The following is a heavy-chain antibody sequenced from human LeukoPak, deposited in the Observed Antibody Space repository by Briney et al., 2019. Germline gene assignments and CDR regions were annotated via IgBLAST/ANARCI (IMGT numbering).Heavy chain of an antibody. Sequence: GGSLRLSCAASGFTFSSSAMSWVRQAPGKGLEWVSGISDSGGSTYYADSVKGRFTISRDNSKNTLYLQMNSLRAEDTAVYYCAKRRGLELLYYYYMDVWGKGTTVTVSS. V-gene: IGHV3-23*01. CDR1: GFTFSSSA. J-gene: IGHJ6*03. D-gene: IGHD1-7*01. CDR2: ISDSGGST. CDR3: AKRRGLELLYYYYMDV.